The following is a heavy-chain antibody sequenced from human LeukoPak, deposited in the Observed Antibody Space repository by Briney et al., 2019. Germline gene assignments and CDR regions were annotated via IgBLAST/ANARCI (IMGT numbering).Heavy chain of an antibody. V-gene: IGHV4-59*01. Sequence: SETLSLTCTVSGGSISSYYWNWIRQPPGKGLEWIGYIDYSGNTNGNPSLKSRVMISVDTSKNRFSLNLSSVTAADTAVYYCARSLGYGYGFGYFEFWGQGTLVTVSS. CDR3: ARSLGYGYGFGYFEF. CDR2: IDYSGNT. CDR1: GGSISSYY. D-gene: IGHD5-18*01. J-gene: IGHJ4*02.